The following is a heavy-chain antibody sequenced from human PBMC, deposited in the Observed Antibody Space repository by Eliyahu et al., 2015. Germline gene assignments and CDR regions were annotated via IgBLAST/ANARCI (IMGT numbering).Heavy chain of an antibody. CDR3: ARTLSADYDVLTTYYTYCDV. CDR1: GYPFXNYG. CDR2: ISAYSGDT. J-gene: IGHJ4*02. D-gene: IGHD3-9*01. Sequence: QVQLVQSGAEVKKPGASVKVSCKASGYPFXNYGFSWVRQAPGQGLQWIGWISAYSGDTNYAQKFQGRVTLTTDTSTSTAYMELRSLRSDDTAVYYCARTLSADYDVLTTYYTYCDVWGQGTLVTVSS. V-gene: IGHV1-18*01.